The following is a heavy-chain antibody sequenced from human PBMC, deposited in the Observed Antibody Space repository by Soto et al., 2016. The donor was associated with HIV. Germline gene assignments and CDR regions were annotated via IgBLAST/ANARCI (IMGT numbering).Heavy chain of an antibody. J-gene: IGHJ4*02. Sequence: EVQLVESGGGLVQPGGSLRLSCAASGFTFSSYWMHWVRQAPEKGLVWVSRINSDGSRTSYADSVKGRFTISRDNAKNTLYLQMNSLRAEDTAVYYCARGGEYYDILTGYWGQGTLVTVSS. D-gene: IGHD3-9*01. CDR1: GFTFSSYW. V-gene: IGHV3-74*01. CDR2: INSDGSRT. CDR3: ARGGEYYDILTGY.